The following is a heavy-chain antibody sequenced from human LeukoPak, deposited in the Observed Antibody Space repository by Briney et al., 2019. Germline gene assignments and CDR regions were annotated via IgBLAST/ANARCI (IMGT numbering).Heavy chain of an antibody. CDR3: ARAYSSTWIYYFDY. CDR1: GFTFSSYW. V-gene: IGHV3-7*01. D-gene: IGHD6-13*01. J-gene: IGHJ4*02. Sequence: GGSLRLSCAASGFTFSSYWMSWVRQAPGKGLEWVANIKQDGSEKYYVDSVKGRFTISRDNAETSRYLQMNSLGAEDTAVYYCARAYSSTWIYYFDYWGQGTLVTVSS. CDR2: IKQDGSEK.